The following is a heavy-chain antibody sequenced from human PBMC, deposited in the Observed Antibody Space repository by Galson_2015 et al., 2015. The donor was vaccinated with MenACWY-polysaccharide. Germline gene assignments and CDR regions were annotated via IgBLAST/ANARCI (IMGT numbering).Heavy chain of an antibody. Sequence: SLRLSCAASGFTFRNYWMTWVRQAPGKGLEWVANIKKDGSGKYYVDSVKGRFTVSRDNAKNSLYLQMNSLRAEDTAVYSCARGHYGMDVWGQGTTVTVSS. CDR1: GFTFRNYW. J-gene: IGHJ6*02. CDR2: IKKDGSGK. CDR3: ARGHYGMDV. V-gene: IGHV3-7*04.